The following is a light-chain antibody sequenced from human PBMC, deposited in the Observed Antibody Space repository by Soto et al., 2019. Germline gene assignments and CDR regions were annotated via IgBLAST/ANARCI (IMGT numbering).Light chain of an antibody. V-gene: IGLV2-8*01. CDR2: EVS. J-gene: IGLJ3*02. CDR1: SSDVDAYNF. CDR3: ISYAGSSIWV. Sequence: QSVLTQPPSASGSPGQSATISCTGTSSDVDAYNFVSWYQQHPGKAPKLMIYEVSKRPSGVPDRFSGSKSGNTASLTVSGLQAEDEADYYCISYAGSSIWVFGGGTKLTVL.